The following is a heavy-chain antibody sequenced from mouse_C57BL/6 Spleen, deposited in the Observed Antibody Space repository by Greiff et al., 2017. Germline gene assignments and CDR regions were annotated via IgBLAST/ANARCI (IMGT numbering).Heavy chain of an antibody. Sequence: QVQLQQSGAELVRPGASVTLSCKASGYTFTDYEMHWVKQTPVHGLEWIGAIDPETGGTAYNQKFKGKAILTADKSSSTAYMELRSLTSEDSAVYYCTRPYYYGSSYGYFEVWGTGTTVTVSS. D-gene: IGHD1-1*01. CDR3: TRPYYYGSSYGYFEV. J-gene: IGHJ1*03. CDR1: GYTFTDYE. CDR2: IDPETGGT. V-gene: IGHV1-15*01.